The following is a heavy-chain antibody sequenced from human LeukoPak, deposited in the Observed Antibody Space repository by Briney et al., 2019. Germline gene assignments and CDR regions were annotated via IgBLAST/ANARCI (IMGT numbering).Heavy chain of an antibody. Sequence: PGGTLRLSWAASGCTFDDYGMSWVRQAPGKGLEWVSGINWDGGSTGYADSVKGRFTISRDNAKNSLYLQMNSLRAEDTALYYCARDYCSSTSFGCYYGMDVWGQGTTVTVSS. CDR1: GCTFDDYG. V-gene: IGHV3-20*04. D-gene: IGHD2-2*01. CDR2: INWDGGST. CDR3: ARDYCSSTSFGCYYGMDV. J-gene: IGHJ6*02.